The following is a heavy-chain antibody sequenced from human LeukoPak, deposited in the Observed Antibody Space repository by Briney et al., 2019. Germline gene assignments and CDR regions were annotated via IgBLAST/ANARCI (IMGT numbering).Heavy chain of an antibody. D-gene: IGHD5-18*01. CDR1: GFTFSSYS. CDR2: ISSSSSYI. CDR3: ASDRGSSYGYYMDV. Sequence: GGSLRLSCAASGFTFSSYSMNWVRQAPGKGLEWVSSISSSSSYIYYADSVKGRFTISRDNAKNSLYLQMNSLRAEDTAVYYCASDRGSSYGYYMDVWGKGPTLTVSS. V-gene: IGHV3-21*01. J-gene: IGHJ6*03.